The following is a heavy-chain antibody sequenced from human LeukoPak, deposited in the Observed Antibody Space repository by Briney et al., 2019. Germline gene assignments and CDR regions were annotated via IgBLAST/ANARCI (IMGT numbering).Heavy chain of an antibody. D-gene: IGHD2-2*01. V-gene: IGHV3-21*01. Sequence: GGSLRLSCAASGFTFSRHTMNWVRQAPGKGLEWVSSVAGSSTYIFYADSVKGRFTISRDNAKSSVSLQMNSLRDDDTAVYYCARIFRYQLVDYYALDVWGQGTTVTVSS. CDR2: VAGSSTYI. J-gene: IGHJ6*02. CDR1: GFTFSRHT. CDR3: ARIFRYQLVDYYALDV.